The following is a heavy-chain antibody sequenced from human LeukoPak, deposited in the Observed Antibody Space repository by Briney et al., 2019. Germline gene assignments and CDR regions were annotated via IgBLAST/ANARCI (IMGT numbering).Heavy chain of an antibody. Sequence: GGSLRLSCAASGFSFTTYWMSWVRQAPWKGLEWVANIKQDGSQKYYVDSVKGRFTISRDNAKNSLYLQMNSLRAEDTAVYYCARDQWLANDVLDIWGQGTMVTVSS. J-gene: IGHJ3*02. CDR1: GFSFTTYW. CDR3: ARDQWLANDVLDI. D-gene: IGHD6-19*01. V-gene: IGHV3-7*01. CDR2: IKQDGSQK.